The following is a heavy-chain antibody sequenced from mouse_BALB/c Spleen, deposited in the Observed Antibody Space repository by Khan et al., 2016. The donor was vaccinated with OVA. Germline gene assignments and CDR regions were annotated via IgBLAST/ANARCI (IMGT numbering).Heavy chain of an antibody. CDR3: ARTARIKY. CDR1: GYSITSGYG. D-gene: IGHD1-2*01. Sequence: VQLKQSGPGLVKPSQSLSLTCTVTGYSITSGYGWHWIRQFPGNKLEWMGYISYSGSTTYNPSLQSRISITRDTSKNQFFLQLNSVTTEDTATYYCARTARIKYWGQGTTLTVSS. CDR2: ISYSGST. J-gene: IGHJ2*01. V-gene: IGHV3-1*02.